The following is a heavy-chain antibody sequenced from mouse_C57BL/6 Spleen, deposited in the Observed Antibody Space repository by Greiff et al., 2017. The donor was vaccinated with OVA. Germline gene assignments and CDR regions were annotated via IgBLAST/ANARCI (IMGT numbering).Heavy chain of an antibody. Sequence: DVKLVESGGGLVQPGGSLSLSCAASGFTFTDYYMSWVRQPPGKALEWLGFIRNKANGYTTEYSASVKGRFTISRDNSQSILYLQMNALRAEDSATYYCASLYDGYSAWFAYWGQGTLVTVSA. J-gene: IGHJ3*01. CDR2: IRNKANGYTT. CDR3: ASLYDGYSAWFAY. D-gene: IGHD2-3*01. V-gene: IGHV7-3*01. CDR1: GFTFTDYY.